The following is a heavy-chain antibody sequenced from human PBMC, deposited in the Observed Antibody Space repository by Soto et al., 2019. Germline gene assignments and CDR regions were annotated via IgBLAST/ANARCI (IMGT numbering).Heavy chain of an antibody. CDR3: AREAKGGEWLLPPWGYYYYMDV. Sequence: GGSLRLSCAASGFTFSSYSMNWVRQAPGKGLEWVSSISSSSSYIYYADSVKGRFTISRDNAKNSLYLQMNSLRAEDTAVYYCAREAKGGEWLLPPWGYYYYMDVWGKGTTVTVSS. CDR2: ISSSSSYI. V-gene: IGHV3-21*01. J-gene: IGHJ6*03. CDR1: GFTFSSYS. D-gene: IGHD3-22*01.